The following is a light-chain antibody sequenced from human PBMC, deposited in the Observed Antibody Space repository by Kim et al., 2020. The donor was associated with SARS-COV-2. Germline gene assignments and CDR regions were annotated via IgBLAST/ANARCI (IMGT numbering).Light chain of an antibody. CDR2: AAS. CDR1: QTIVNY. Sequence: DIEMTQSPSSLSASVGDRVTITCRAGQTIVNYLNWYQFKPGKPPRFLIYAASSLQTGVPSRFSGSGSGTDFTLTITNLQPEDFGTYYCQQSYSTPHSFGQGTKLEI. J-gene: IGKJ2*03. CDR3: QQSYSTPHS. V-gene: IGKV1-39*01.